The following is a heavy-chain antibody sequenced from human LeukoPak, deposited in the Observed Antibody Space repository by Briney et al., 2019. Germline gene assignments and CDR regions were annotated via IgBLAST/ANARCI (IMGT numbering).Heavy chain of an antibody. CDR1: GYTFTSYD. D-gene: IGHD3-10*01. CDR2: MNPNSGIT. V-gene: IGHV1-8*01. J-gene: IGHJ6*02. CDR3: ARGGAYYYGSGSYVYYYYGMDA. Sequence: ASVKVSCKASGYTFTSYDINWVRQATGQGLEWMGWMNPNSGITGYAQKFQGRVTMTRNTPISTAYMELSSLRSEDTAVYYCARGGAYYYGSGSYVYYYYGMDAWGQGPTVTVSS.